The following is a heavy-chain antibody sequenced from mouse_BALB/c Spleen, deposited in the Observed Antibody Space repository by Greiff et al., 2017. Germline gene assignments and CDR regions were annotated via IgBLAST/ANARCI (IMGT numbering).Heavy chain of an antibody. D-gene: IGHD2-14*01. CDR3: TRGRYVDD. Sequence: QVQLQQSGAELVRPGASVTLSCKASGYTFTDYEMHWVKQTPVHGLEWIGAIHPETGGTAYNQKFKGKATLTADKSSSTAYMELRSLTSEDSAVYYCTRGRYVDDWGPGTTLTVSS. J-gene: IGHJ2*01. CDR1: GYTFTDYE. V-gene: IGHV1-15*01. CDR2: IHPETGGT.